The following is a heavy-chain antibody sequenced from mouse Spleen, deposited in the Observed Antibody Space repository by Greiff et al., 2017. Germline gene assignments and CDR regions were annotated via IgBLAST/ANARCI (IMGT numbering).Heavy chain of an antibody. D-gene: IGHD3-2*02. V-gene: IGHV1-15*01. CDR2: IDPETGGT. CDR1: GYTFTDYE. J-gene: IGHJ3*01. Sequence: VQLQQSGAELVRPGASVTLSCKASGYTFTDYEMHWVKQTPVHGLEWIGAIDPETGGTAYNQKFKGKAILTADKSSSTAYMELRSLTSEDSAVYYCTETAQATGAWFAYWGQGTLVTVSA. CDR3: TETAQATGAWFAY.